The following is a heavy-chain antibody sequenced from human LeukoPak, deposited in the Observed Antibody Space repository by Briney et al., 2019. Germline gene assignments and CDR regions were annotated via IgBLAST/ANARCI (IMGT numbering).Heavy chain of an antibody. V-gene: IGHV3-23*01. CDR3: AKEDGGSKWYLFDY. D-gene: IGHD6-13*01. J-gene: IGHJ4*02. CDR2: IGRGGKT. CDR1: GFTFSSYA. Sequence: PGGSLRLSCVASGFTFSSYAMSWVRQAPGKGLEWVSAIGRGGKTYYADSVKGRFTISRDDSKNTVYLQVSSLRAEDTAVYNCAKEDGGSKWYLFDYWGRGTLVTVSP.